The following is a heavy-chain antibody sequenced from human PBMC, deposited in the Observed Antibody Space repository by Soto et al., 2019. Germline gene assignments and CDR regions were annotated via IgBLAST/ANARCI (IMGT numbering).Heavy chain of an antibody. Sequence: QVQLQQWGAGLLKPSETLSLTCAVYGGSFSGYYWSWIRQPPGKGLEWIGEINHSGSTNYNPSLKSRVTISEDTSKSQLSLKPSSVTAADTAVYYCAREMGNAFDIWAQGTMVTVSS. CDR3: AREMGNAFDI. V-gene: IGHV4-34*01. CDR1: GGSFSGYY. J-gene: IGHJ3*02. D-gene: IGHD1-26*01. CDR2: INHSGST.